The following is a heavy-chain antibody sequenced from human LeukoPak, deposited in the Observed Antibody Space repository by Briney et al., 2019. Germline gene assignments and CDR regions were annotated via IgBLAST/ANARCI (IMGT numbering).Heavy chain of an antibody. CDR2: ISGSGGST. J-gene: IGHJ4*02. CDR3: AKDLDYYGSGSYDFDY. V-gene: IGHV3-23*01. Sequence: GASLRLSCAASGFTVSSYAMSWVRQAPGEGLEWVSAISGSGGSTYYADSVKGRFTISRDNSKNTLYLQMNSLRAEDTAVYYCAKDLDYYGSGSYDFDYWGQGTLVTVSS. CDR1: GFTVSSYA. D-gene: IGHD3-10*01.